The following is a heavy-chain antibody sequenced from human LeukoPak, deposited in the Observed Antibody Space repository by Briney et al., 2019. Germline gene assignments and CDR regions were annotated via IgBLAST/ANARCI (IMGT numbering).Heavy chain of an antibody. J-gene: IGHJ3*02. CDR1: GCTFSDHY. V-gene: IGHV3-11*05. D-gene: IGHD6-13*01. Sequence: GGSLRLSCAASGCTFSDHYMSWIRQAPGKGLEWVSYISSSSSFTNYADSVKGRFTISRDNAKTSLYLQMDSLRAEDTAVYYCARDRYSSSWFDIWGQGTKVTVSS. CDR3: ARDRYSSSWFDI. CDR2: ISSSSSFT.